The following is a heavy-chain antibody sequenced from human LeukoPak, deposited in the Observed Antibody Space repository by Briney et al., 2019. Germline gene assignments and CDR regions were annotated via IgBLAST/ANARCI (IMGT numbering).Heavy chain of an antibody. J-gene: IGHJ5*02. CDR2: IHDSGSA. Sequence: SETLSLTCTVSGGSITGYYWSWIRQPPGKGLEWIAYIHDSGSANYNPSLKSRVIISVDRSRNQFSLKLSSVTAADTAVYYCARQRATWDAWFDPWGQGTLDTVSS. CDR3: ARQRATWDAWFDP. D-gene: IGHD1-26*01. CDR1: GGSITGYY. V-gene: IGHV4-59*01.